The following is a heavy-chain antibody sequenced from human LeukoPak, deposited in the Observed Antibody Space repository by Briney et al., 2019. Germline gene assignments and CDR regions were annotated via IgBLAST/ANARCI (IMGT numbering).Heavy chain of an antibody. Sequence: QPGRSLRLSCAASGFTFSSYGMHWVRQAPGKGLEWVAVISYDGSNKYYADSVKGRFTISRDNSKNTLYLQMNSLRAEDTAVYYCAKGKRVAVVAATYFDYWGQGTLVTVSS. CDR1: GFTFSSYG. CDR2: ISYDGSNK. V-gene: IGHV3-30*18. J-gene: IGHJ4*02. CDR3: AKGKRVAVVAATYFDY. D-gene: IGHD2-15*01.